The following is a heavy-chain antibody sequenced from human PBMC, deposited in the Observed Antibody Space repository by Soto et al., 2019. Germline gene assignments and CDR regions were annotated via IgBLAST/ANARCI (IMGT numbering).Heavy chain of an antibody. J-gene: IGHJ4*02. Sequence: SETLSLTCTVSGGSISSGGYYWSWIRQRPGKGLEWIGYIYYSGSTYYNPSLKSRVTISVDTSKNQFSLKLSSVTAADTAVYYCARAPGLLVAGQAQFDYWGQGTLVTVSS. CDR2: IYYSGST. CDR3: ARAPGLLVAGQAQFDY. CDR1: GGSISSGGYY. D-gene: IGHD6-19*01. V-gene: IGHV4-30-4*08.